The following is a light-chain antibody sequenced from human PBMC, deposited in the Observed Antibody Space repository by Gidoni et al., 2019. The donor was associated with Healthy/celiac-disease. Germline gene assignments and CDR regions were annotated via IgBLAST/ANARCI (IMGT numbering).Light chain of an antibody. V-gene: IGKV1-39*01. J-gene: IGKJ1*01. CDR2: AAS. Sequence: DIQMTQSPSSLSASVGDRVTITCRASQSISSYLNWYQQKPGKAPKYLIYAASSLQSGVPSRFSGSGSGTDFTLTISSLQPEDFATYYCQQSYSTPWTFGQXTKVEIK. CDR1: QSISSY. CDR3: QQSYSTPWT.